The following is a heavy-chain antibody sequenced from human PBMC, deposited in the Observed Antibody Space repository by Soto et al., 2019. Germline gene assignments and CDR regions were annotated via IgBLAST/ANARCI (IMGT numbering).Heavy chain of an antibody. J-gene: IGHJ6*02. D-gene: IGHD1-1*01. Sequence: QVQLVQSGAEVKKPGSSVKVSCKASGGTFNTYAISWVRQAPGQGLEWMGGIIPIFNTPNYAQRFQGRVTIIADESTSTAYMELSSLRSEDTALYYCARDKTGTNYYNGLDVWGQGTTVTVSS. V-gene: IGHV1-69*12. CDR3: ARDKTGTNYYNGLDV. CDR2: IIPIFNTP. CDR1: GGTFNTYA.